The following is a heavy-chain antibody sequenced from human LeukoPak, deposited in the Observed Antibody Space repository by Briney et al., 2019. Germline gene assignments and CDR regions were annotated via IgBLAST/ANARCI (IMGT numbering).Heavy chain of an antibody. CDR2: IDQSGAT. V-gene: IGHV4-34*01. CDR3: ARDKAPGGYDILTGVYNWFDP. D-gene: IGHD3-9*01. CDR1: NESFTYYY. J-gene: IGHJ5*02. Sequence: PSETLSLTCAVRNESFTYYYWSWIRQPPGRGLEWVGEIDQSGATTYNPSLKGRVTISQDTTTSRFSLRLNSVTAADTAVYYCARDKAPGGYDILTGVYNWFDPWGQGTLVTVSS.